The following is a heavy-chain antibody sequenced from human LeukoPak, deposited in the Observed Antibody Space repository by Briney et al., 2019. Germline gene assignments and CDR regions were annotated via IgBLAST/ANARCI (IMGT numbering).Heavy chain of an antibody. J-gene: IGHJ6*03. V-gene: IGHV3-30*18. CDR2: ISYDGSNK. CDR3: AKDSNYYYMDV. D-gene: IGHD2/OR15-2a*01. Sequence: GGSLRLSCAASGFTFSSYGMHWVRQAPGKGLEWVAVISYDGSNKYYADSVKGRFTISRDNSKNTLYLQMNSLRAEDTAVYYRAKDSNYYYMDVWGKGTTVTVSS. CDR1: GFTFSSYG.